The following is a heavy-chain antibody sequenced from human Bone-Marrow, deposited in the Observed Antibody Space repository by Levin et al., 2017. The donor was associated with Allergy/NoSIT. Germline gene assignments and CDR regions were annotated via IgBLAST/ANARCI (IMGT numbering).Heavy chain of an antibody. CDR3: ARHKNNFDFWSGYRANIDY. V-gene: IGHV3-23*01. CDR1: GFSFVKYA. CDR2: ISSNGRTT. Sequence: GGSLRLSCAGSGFSFVKYAMSWVRQAPGKGLEWVSYISSNGRTTYYADSLQGRFTISRDDSKNTFYVEMDSLTAEDTAVYYCARHKNNFDFWSGYRANIDYWGQGTLVTVSP. J-gene: IGHJ4*02. D-gene: IGHD3-3*01.